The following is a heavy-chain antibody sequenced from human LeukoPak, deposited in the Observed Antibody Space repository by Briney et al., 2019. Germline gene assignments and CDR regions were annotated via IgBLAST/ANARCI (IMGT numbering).Heavy chain of an antibody. Sequence: GASVKVSCKASGFTFTSSAMQWVRQARGQRLEWIGWIVVGSGNTNYAQKFQERVTITRDMSTSTAYMELSSLRSEDTAVYYCAADHPYYGGNQKGDYWGQGTLVTVSS. CDR2: IVVGSGNT. CDR1: GFTFTSSA. CDR3: AADHPYYGGNQKGDY. V-gene: IGHV1-58*02. J-gene: IGHJ4*02. D-gene: IGHD4-23*01.